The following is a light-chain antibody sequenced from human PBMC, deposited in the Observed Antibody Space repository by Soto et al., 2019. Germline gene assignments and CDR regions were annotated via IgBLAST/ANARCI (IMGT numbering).Light chain of an antibody. Sequence: ESVLTQAPGTLSLSPGERATLPCRASQSVSSSYLAWYQQKPGQAPRLLIYGASSRATGIPDRFSGSGSGTDFTLTISRLEPEDFAVYYCQQYGSSPFTFGQRTRLEIK. V-gene: IGKV3-20*01. CDR2: GAS. CDR3: QQYGSSPFT. J-gene: IGKJ5*01. CDR1: QSVSSSY.